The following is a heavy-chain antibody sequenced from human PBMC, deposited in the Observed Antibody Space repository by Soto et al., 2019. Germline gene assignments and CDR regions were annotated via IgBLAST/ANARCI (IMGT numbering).Heavy chain of an antibody. Sequence: SETLSLTCTVSGGSISSGDFFWSWVRQPPGKGLEWIGYIYYSGSTYYNPSLESRVTISRDTSKNQFSLRLSSVTAADTAVYYCARYPVLVGAVMGFDYWGQGTLVTVSS. CDR2: IYYSGST. D-gene: IGHD1-26*01. CDR3: ARYPVLVGAVMGFDY. J-gene: IGHJ4*02. CDR1: GGSISSGDFF. V-gene: IGHV4-30-4*01.